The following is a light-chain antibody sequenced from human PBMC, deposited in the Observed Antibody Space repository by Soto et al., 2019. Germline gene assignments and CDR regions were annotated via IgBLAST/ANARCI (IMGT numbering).Light chain of an antibody. V-gene: IGLV2-14*01. J-gene: IGLJ3*02. CDR3: SSYEDSSILL. Sequence: QSALTQPASVSGSPGQSITISCTGTSSDIGYYNYVSWYQQHPGKAPKVLIYEVSNRPSGVSNRFSGSTSGKTASLTISGLQAEDEADYYCSSYEDSSILLFGGGTKVTVL. CDR1: SSDIGYYNY. CDR2: EVS.